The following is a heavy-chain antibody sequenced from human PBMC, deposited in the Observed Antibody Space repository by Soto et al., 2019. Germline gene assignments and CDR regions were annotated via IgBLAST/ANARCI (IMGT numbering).Heavy chain of an antibody. Sequence: QVQLVQSGAEVKKPGSSVKVSCKASGGTFSSYTISWVRQAPGQGLEWMGRIIPILGIANYAQKFQGRVTSTADQSTSIANMELSSLRSEDTAVYYCARDGRGYCSGGSCFDYWGQGTLVTVSS. V-gene: IGHV1-69*08. D-gene: IGHD2-15*01. J-gene: IGHJ4*02. CDR3: ARDGRGYCSGGSCFDY. CDR1: GGTFSSYT. CDR2: IIPILGIA.